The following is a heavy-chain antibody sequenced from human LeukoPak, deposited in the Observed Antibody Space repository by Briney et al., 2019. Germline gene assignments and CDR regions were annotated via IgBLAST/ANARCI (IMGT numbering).Heavy chain of an antibody. Sequence: GGSLRLSCAASGFAFNTYSMNWVRQAPGKGLEWVSYITSTSSTIHHADSVKGRFTISRDNVKNSLSLQMNSLRAEGTAVYYCARVRAGLSAGYYYYMDVWGKGTTVTVSS. J-gene: IGHJ6*03. CDR3: ARVRAGLSAGYYYYMDV. V-gene: IGHV3-48*01. CDR1: GFAFNTYS. D-gene: IGHD3-10*01. CDR2: ITSTSSTI.